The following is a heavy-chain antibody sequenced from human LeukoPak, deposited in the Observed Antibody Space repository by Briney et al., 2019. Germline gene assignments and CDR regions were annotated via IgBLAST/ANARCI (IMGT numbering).Heavy chain of an antibody. CDR2: IYYSGST. CDR3: ARAYDSSGYVDY. D-gene: IGHD3-22*01. CDR1: GGSISSYY. Sequence: SETLSLTCTVSGGSISSYYWSWIRQPPGEGLEWIGSIYYSGSTYYNPSLKSRVTISVDTSKNQFSLKLSSVTAADTAVYYCARAYDSSGYVDYWGQGTLVTVSS. V-gene: IGHV4-39*07. J-gene: IGHJ4*02.